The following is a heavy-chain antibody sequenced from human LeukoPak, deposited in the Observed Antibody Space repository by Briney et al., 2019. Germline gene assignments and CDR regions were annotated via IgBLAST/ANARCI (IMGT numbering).Heavy chain of an antibody. V-gene: IGHV3-21*01. CDR3: ARFVSVVVAATLAFDI. Sequence: GGSLRLSCAASGFTFSSYSMNWVRQAPGKGLEWVSSISSSSSYIYYADPVKGRFTISRDNAKNSLYLQMNSLRAEDTAVYYCARFVSVVVAATLAFDIWGQGTMVTVSS. D-gene: IGHD2-15*01. CDR2: ISSSSSYI. CDR1: GFTFSSYS. J-gene: IGHJ3*02.